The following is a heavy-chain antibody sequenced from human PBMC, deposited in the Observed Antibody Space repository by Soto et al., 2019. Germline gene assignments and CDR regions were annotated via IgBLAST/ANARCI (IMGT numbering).Heavy chain of an antibody. V-gene: IGHV4-59*01. Sequence: SETLSLTCTVSGGSISSYYWSWIRQPPGKGLEWIGYIYYSGSTNYNPSLKSRVTISVDTSKNQFSLKLSSVTAADTAVYYCARISGSGWYYFDYWGQGTLVTGS. J-gene: IGHJ4*02. CDR2: IYYSGST. CDR3: ARISGSGWYYFDY. CDR1: GGSISSYY. D-gene: IGHD6-19*01.